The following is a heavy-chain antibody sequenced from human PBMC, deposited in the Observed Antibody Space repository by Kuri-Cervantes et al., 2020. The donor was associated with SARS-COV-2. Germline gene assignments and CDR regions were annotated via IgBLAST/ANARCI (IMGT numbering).Heavy chain of an antibody. V-gene: IGHV1-69*06. CDR2: IIPIFGTA. J-gene: IGHJ3*01. CDR1: GGTFSTYA. Sequence: KVSCKASGGTFSTYAINWVRQAPGQGLEWMGGIIPIFGTANYAQRFQGRVTITADKSTTTAYMELSSLRSEETAIYYCARVSPLVGVTSWNAFDVWGQGTLVTVSS. CDR3: ARVSPLVGVTSWNAFDV. D-gene: IGHD1-26*01.